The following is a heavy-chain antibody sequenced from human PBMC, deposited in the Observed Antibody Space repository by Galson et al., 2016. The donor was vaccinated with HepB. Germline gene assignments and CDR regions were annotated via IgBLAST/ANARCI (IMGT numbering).Heavy chain of an antibody. V-gene: IGHV3-33*01. CDR3: VRDRYPSGTYLRLGY. J-gene: IGHJ4*02. Sequence: SLRLSCATSGFTFNDYGIHWVRQVPGQRPEWVALIWFDGSNKYYSDSVKGRFTISRDNSKNTVYLQMNSLRVEDTAVYYCVRDRYPSGTYLRLGYWGQGTLVSVSS. CDR2: IWFDGSNK. D-gene: IGHD1-26*01. CDR1: GFTFNDYG.